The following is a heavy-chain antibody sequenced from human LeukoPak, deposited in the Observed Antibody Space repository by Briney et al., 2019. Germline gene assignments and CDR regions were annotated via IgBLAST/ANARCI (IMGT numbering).Heavy chain of an antibody. V-gene: IGHV4-34*01. CDR3: ARPTRYYYGSGSRPRAFDI. Sequence: SETLSLTCAVYGGSFSGYYWSWLRQPPGKGLEWIGEINHSGSTNYNPSLKSRVTISVDTSKNQFSLKLSSVTAADTAVYYCARPTRYYYGSGSRPRAFDIWGQGTMVTVSS. D-gene: IGHD3-10*01. CDR1: GGSFSGYY. J-gene: IGHJ3*02. CDR2: INHSGST.